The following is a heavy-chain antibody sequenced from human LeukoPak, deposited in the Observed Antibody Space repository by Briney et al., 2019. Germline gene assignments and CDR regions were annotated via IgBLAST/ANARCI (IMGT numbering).Heavy chain of an antibody. Sequence: GGFLRLSCAASGFTFSSYSMNWVRQPPGKGLEWVSSISATSSYIYYADSARGRFTISRDNAKNSLYLQMNSLRAEDTAVYYCARDKTEQWLVLEAFDIWGQGTVVTVSS. CDR3: ARDKTEQWLVLEAFDI. V-gene: IGHV3-21*01. CDR1: GFTFSSYS. CDR2: ISATSSYI. D-gene: IGHD6-19*01. J-gene: IGHJ3*02.